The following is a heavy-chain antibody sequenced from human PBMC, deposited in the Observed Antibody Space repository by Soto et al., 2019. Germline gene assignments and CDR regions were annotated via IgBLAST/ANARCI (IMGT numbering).Heavy chain of an antibody. CDR3: ARLVSWYNNWLDP. CDR1: GDSIGSSSVY. CDR2: FYYGGRT. Sequence: SETLSLTCTVSGDSIGSSSVYWGWIRQPPGKGLEWIGTFYYGGRTFYNSSLESRITISADTSKNQFSLRLTSVTATDTAVYYCARLVSWYNNWLDPWGPGTQVTVSS. D-gene: IGHD6-13*01. V-gene: IGHV4-39*01. J-gene: IGHJ5*02.